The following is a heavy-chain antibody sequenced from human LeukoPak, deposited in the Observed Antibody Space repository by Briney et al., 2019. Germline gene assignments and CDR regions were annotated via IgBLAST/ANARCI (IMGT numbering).Heavy chain of an antibody. Sequence: QAGGSLRLSCSASGFTFEDYTMHWVRQAPGKGLEWVSLISRDGGNTYYADSVKGRFTISRDNSKNSLSLQMNILRTEDTALYYCVKDGGESDYYYYYMDVWGKGTTVTVSS. D-gene: IGHD3-16*01. CDR3: VKDGGESDYYYYYMDV. CDR2: ISRDGGNT. J-gene: IGHJ6*03. CDR1: GFTFEDYT. V-gene: IGHV3-43*01.